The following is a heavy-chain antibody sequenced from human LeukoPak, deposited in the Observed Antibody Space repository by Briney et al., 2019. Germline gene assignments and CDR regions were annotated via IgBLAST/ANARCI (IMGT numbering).Heavy chain of an antibody. CDR2: ISHSGTTI. J-gene: IGHJ4*02. CDR1: GPTFSSYS. CDR3: ARGSSVADN. D-gene: IGHD4-23*01. Sequence: PAGSLRLSCAASGPTFSSYSMNWVRQRPGKGLERVSFISHSGTTITYEDSVKGRFTISRDNAKDSLYLQMNSLRDEDTAVYYCARGSSVADNWGQGTLVTVSS. V-gene: IGHV3-48*02.